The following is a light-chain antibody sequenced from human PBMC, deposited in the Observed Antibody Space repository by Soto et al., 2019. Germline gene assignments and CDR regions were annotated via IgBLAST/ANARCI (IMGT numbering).Light chain of an antibody. J-gene: IGKJ2*01. Sequence: DIQMTQSPSFLSASVGDRVTITCRASQSIRTYLNWYQQKPGKAPKLLIYGASSLQSGVPSRFSGSGSETDFSLTISSLQPEDFVTYHCQQSYMTPFAFGQGTRLEIK. CDR3: QQSYMTPFA. CDR1: QSIRTY. CDR2: GAS. V-gene: IGKV1-39*01.